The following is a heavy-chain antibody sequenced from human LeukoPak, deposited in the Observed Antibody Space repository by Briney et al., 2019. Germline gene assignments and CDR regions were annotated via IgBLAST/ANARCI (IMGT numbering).Heavy chain of an antibody. D-gene: IGHD6-13*01. J-gene: IGHJ4*02. V-gene: IGHV3-74*01. CDR1: GFTVSSNY. CDR3: ARVAYISTWYVDY. CDR2: IHSDGINT. Sequence: GGSLRLSCAASGFTVSSNYMSWVRQAPGKGLEWVSRIHSDGINTNYADFVKGRFTISRDNAKNTLYLQMNSQRAEDTAVYYCARVAYISTWYVDYWGQGTLVNVPS.